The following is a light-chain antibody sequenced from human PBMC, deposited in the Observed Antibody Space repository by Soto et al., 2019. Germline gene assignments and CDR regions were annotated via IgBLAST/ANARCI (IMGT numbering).Light chain of an antibody. CDR3: SSFTGSSYV. V-gene: IGLV2-14*01. Sequence: QSALTQPASVSGSPGQSITISCTGTSSDVGNNNYVSWYQQNPGKAPKVMICDVTNRPSGVSNRFSGSKSGNTASLTISGLQVEDEADYYCSSFTGSSYVFGTGTKLTVL. CDR2: DVT. J-gene: IGLJ1*01. CDR1: SSDVGNNNY.